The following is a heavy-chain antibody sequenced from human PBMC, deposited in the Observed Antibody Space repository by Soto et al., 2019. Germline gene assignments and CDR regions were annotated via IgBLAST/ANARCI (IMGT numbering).Heavy chain of an antibody. D-gene: IGHD4-4*01. CDR1: GGTFSSYA. Sequence: ASVKVSCKASGGTFSSYAISWVRQAPGQGLEWMGGIIPIFGTANYAQKFQGRVTITADESTSTAYMELSSLRSEDTAVYYCARCDYSFFPIYYYGMDVWGQGTTVTVSS. V-gene: IGHV1-69*13. CDR3: ARCDYSFFPIYYYGMDV. J-gene: IGHJ6*02. CDR2: IIPIFGTA.